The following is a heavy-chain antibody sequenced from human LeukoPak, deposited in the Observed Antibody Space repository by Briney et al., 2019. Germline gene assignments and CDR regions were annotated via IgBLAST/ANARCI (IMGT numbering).Heavy chain of an antibody. V-gene: IGHV1-18*01. D-gene: IGHD3-10*01. J-gene: IGHJ4*02. CDR2: ISAYNGNT. Sequence: GAPVKVSCKASGYTFTSYGISWVRQAPGQGLEWMGWISAYNGNTNYAQKLQGRVTMTTDTSTSTAYMELRSLRSDDTAVYYCARTSPYGSGRPYYFDYWGQGTLVTVSS. CDR3: ARTSPYGSGRPYYFDY. CDR1: GYTFTSYG.